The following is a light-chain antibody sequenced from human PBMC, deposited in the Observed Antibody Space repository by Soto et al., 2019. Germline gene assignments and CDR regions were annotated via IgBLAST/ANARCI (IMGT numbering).Light chain of an antibody. J-gene: IGLJ1*01. CDR1: MNDIGAYEF. CDR2: EVV. V-gene: IGLV2-8*01. CDR3: KSYAGSNTYV. Sequence: HSAITQPASASGAPGRSVTISCTGTMNDIGAYEFVSWYQHHPGKAPKLIIYEVVQRPSGVPDRFSGSKSGNTASLTVSGLQAADEADYYCKSYAGSNTYVFGTGTKVTVL.